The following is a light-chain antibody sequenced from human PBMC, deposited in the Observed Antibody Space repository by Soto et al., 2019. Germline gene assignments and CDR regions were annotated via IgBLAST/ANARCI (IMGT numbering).Light chain of an antibody. V-gene: IGKV1D-16*01. J-gene: IGKJ4*01. CDR1: QGISSW. Sequence: DIQTTQSPSSLSAPVGDRVTITCRASQGISSWLAWYQQKPEKDPKSLIYAASSLQSGVPSRFSGSGSGTDFTLTISRLQPEDFATYYCQQYNSYTLTFGGGTKVDIK. CDR2: AAS. CDR3: QQYNSYTLT.